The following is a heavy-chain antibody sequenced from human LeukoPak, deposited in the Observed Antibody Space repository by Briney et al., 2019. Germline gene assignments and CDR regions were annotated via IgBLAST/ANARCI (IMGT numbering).Heavy chain of an antibody. CDR1: GGSFSGYY. CDR2: INHSGST. CDR3: ARDRGHFFDY. J-gene: IGHJ4*02. Sequence: PSETLSLTCAVYGGSFSGYYWNWIRQPPGKGLEWIGEINHSGSTNYNPSLKSRVTISVDTSKNQFSLKLSSVTAADTAVYYCARDRGHFFDYWGQGTLVTVSS. V-gene: IGHV4-34*01.